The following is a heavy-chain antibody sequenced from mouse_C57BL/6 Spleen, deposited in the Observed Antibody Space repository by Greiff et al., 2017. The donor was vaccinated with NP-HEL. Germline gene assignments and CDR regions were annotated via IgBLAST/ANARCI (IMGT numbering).Heavy chain of an antibody. Sequence: VQLQQSGAELVKPGASVKLSCKASGYTFTSYWMHWVKQRPGRGLEWIGRIDPNSGGTKYHEKFKSKATLTVDKPTSTAYMQLSSLTSEASAVYYCASEDYDYDGYYFDYWGQGTTLTVSS. D-gene: IGHD2-4*01. CDR3: ASEDYDYDGYYFDY. CDR1: GYTFTSYW. J-gene: IGHJ2*01. CDR2: IDPNSGGT. V-gene: IGHV1-72*01.